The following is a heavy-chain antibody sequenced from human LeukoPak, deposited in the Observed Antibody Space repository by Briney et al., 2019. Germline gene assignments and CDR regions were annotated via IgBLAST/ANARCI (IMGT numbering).Heavy chain of an antibody. CDR2: ISAYNGNT. D-gene: IGHD3-10*01. Sequence: ASVKVSCKASGYTFTSYGISWVRQAPGQGLEWMGWISAYNGNTNYAQKLQGRVTVTTDTSTSTAYMELRSLRSDDTAVYYCAREALWFGGAYGMDVWGKGTTVTVSS. J-gene: IGHJ6*04. CDR1: GYTFTSYG. V-gene: IGHV1-18*04. CDR3: AREALWFGGAYGMDV.